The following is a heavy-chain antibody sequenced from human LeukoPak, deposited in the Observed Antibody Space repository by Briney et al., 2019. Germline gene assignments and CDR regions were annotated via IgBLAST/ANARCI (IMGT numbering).Heavy chain of an antibody. Sequence: RQAPGXGLEWVSYISIISSTIYYAASVKGRFTISRDNAKNSLYLQMNSLRAEDTAVYYCARESGDYVWGSYRYWFDYWGQGTLVTVSS. V-gene: IGHV3-48*04. CDR2: ISIISSTI. J-gene: IGHJ4*02. CDR3: ARESGDYVWGSYRYWFDY. D-gene: IGHD3-16*02.